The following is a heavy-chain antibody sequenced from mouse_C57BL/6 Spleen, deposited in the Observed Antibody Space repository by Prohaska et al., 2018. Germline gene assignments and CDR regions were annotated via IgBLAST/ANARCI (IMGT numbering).Heavy chain of an antibody. J-gene: IGHJ2*01. V-gene: IGHV1-74*01. Sequence: ASLKVSCKASGYTFTSYGMHWVKQRTGQGLEWIGRIHPSDSDTNYNQKFKGKATLTVDKSSSTAYMQLSSLTSEDSAVYYCASTYYSNFDYWGQGTTLTVSS. CDR1: GYTFTSYG. CDR3: ASTYYSNFDY. CDR2: IHPSDSDT. D-gene: IGHD2-5*01.